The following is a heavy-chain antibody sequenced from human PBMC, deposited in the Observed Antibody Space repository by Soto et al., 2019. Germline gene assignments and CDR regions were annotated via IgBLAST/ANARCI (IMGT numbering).Heavy chain of an antibody. CDR1: GFTFSNYD. CDR2: ISDDGISD. D-gene: IGHD3-10*01. J-gene: IGHJ4*02. CDR3: ARGSGSHYNSGSLLD. Sequence: PGGSLRLSCAASGFTFSNYDMQWVRRAPGRRLEGVACISDDGISDYYGDSVKGRFTISRDNSKNTLSLQMNSLSPEDTAVYYCARGSGSHYNSGSLLDWGQGTRVTVSS. V-gene: IGHV3-30-3*01.